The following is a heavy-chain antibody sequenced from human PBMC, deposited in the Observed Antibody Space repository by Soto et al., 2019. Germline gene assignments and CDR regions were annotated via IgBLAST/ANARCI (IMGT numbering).Heavy chain of an antibody. J-gene: IGHJ4*02. CDR3: AKDRELLDPFDY. CDR1: GFTFSSYA. CDR2: ISGSGGST. V-gene: IGHV3-23*01. Sequence: LRLSCAASGFTFSSYAMSWVRQAPGKGLEWVSAISGSGGSTYYADSVKGRFTISRDNPKNTLYLQMNSLRAEDTAVYYCAKDRELLDPFDYWGQGTLVTVSS. D-gene: IGHD1-26*01.